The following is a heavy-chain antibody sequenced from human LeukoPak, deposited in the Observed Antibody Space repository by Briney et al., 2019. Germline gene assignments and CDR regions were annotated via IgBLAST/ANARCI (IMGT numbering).Heavy chain of an antibody. CDR3: ARDEVATGIDY. Sequence: SETLSLTCTVSGGSISSSGYYWSWIRQHPGKGLEWIGYIYYSGSTYYNPSLKSRVTISVDTSKNQFSLKLSSVTAADTAVYYCARDEVATGIDYWAREPWSPSPQ. CDR2: IYYSGST. J-gene: IGHJ4*02. CDR1: GGSISSSGYY. V-gene: IGHV4-31*03.